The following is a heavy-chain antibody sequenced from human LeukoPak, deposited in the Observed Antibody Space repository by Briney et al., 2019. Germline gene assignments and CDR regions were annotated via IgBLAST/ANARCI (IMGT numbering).Heavy chain of an antibody. CDR2: ISGSGGST. D-gene: IGHD3-3*01. CDR3: ATRNDVWSGYWY. V-gene: IGHV3-23*01. J-gene: IGHJ4*02. Sequence: GGSLRLSCAASGFTVSSNYMSWVRQAPGKGLEWVSAISGSGGSTYYADSVKGRFTISRDNSKNTLYLQMNSLRAEDTAVYYCATRNDVWSGYWYWGQGTLVTVSS. CDR1: GFTVSSNY.